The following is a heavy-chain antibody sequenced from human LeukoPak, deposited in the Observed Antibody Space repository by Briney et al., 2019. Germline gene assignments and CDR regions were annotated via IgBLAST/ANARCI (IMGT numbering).Heavy chain of an antibody. V-gene: IGHV1-8*03. D-gene: IGHD3-3*01. CDR1: GYTFTSYD. Sequence: GASVKVSCKASGYTFTSYDINWVRQATGQGLEWMGWMNPNSGNTGYAQKFQGRVTITRNTSISTAYMELNSLRAEDTAVYYCAKGSKEVLFTRDHYMDVWGKGTTVTISS. CDR2: MNPNSGNT. CDR3: AKGSKEVLFTRDHYMDV. J-gene: IGHJ6*03.